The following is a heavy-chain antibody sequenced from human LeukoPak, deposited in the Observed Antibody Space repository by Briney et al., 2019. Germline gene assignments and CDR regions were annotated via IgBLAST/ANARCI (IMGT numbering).Heavy chain of an antibody. J-gene: IGHJ4*02. V-gene: IGHV3-11*01. CDR2: ISTSGTTM. CDR1: GFTCSDYY. CDR3: ARGTTGTTDFDY. Sequence: KSGGSLRLSCADSGFTCSDYYMNWIRQAPGKGLEWVSYISTSGTTMSYADSVKGRFTISRDSAKNSLYLQMNSLRAEDTAVYYCARGTTGTTDFDYWGQGTLVTVSS. D-gene: IGHD1-1*01.